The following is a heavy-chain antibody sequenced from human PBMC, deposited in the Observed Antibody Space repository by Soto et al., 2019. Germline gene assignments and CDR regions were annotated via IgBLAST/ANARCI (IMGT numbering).Heavy chain of an antibody. CDR1: GFTLSSSD. CDR2: IWNDGSHK. CDR3: ARSFGVSGRYFSYYGLDV. D-gene: IGHD2-8*01. V-gene: IGHV3-33*01. J-gene: IGHJ6*02. Sequence: VQLVESGGGVAQAGSSLRLSCAASGFTLSSSDMHWVRQAPGKGLEWVSDIWNDGSHKDYVDSVKGRFSVSRDTSKNTVYLQMNSLRAEDTAVYYCARSFGVSGRYFSYYGLDVWGQGTTVTVSS.